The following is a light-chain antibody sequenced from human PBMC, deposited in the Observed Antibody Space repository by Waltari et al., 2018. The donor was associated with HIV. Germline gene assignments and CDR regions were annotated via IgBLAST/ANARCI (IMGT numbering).Light chain of an antibody. CDR2: EVT. CDR1: RTDVGAYND. Sequence: QSALTHPPSASGSPGQSVTISCPGTRTDVGAYNDSSWYQQHSGEAPKLIIYEVTKRPSGVPDRFSGSKSGNTASLTVSGLQAEDEADFYCSSYAGSTVIFGGGTKLTVL. V-gene: IGLV2-8*01. CDR3: SSYAGSTVI. J-gene: IGLJ2*01.